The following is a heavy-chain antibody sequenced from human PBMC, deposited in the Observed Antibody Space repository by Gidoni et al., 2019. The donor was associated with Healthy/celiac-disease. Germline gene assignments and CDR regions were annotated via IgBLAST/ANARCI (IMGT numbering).Heavy chain of an antibody. J-gene: IGHJ4*02. CDR1: GFTFSSYS. CDR3: ARGSDHPMEAKSGWYARVLEFDY. CDR2: ISSSSSYI. V-gene: IGHV3-21*01. D-gene: IGHD6-19*01. Sequence: EVQLVESGGGLVKPGGSLRLSCAASGFTFSSYSMNWVRQAPGKGLEWVSSISSSSSYIYYADSVKVRFTISRDNAKNSLYLQMNSLRAEDTAVYYCARGSDHPMEAKSGWYARVLEFDYWGQGTLVTVSS.